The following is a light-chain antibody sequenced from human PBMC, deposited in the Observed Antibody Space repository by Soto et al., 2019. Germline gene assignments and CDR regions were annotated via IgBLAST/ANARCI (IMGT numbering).Light chain of an antibody. CDR1: QGIDTY. J-gene: IGKJ5*01. CDR3: QHYNGYPQT. V-gene: IGKV1-16*01. CDR2: AAS. Sequence: DIQMTQSPSSLSASVGDRVTITCRASQGIDTYLAWFQQKPGKAPKTLIYAASILHSGVPSRFSGSGFGTDFTLTISILQPEDFATYYCQHYNGYPQTFGQGTRLDIK.